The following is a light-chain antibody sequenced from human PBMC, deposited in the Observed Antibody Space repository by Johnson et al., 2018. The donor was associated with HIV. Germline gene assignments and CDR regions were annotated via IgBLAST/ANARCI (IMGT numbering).Light chain of an antibody. Sequence: QSVLTQSPSVSAAPGQKVTISCSGSSSNIGNNYVSWYQQLPGTAPKLLIYENNKRPSGIPDRFSGSKSGTSATLGITGLQTGDEADYYCGTWDSSLGYVFGTGTKVTSL. CDR3: GTWDSSLGYV. CDR1: SSNIGNNY. V-gene: IGLV1-51*02. J-gene: IGLJ1*01. CDR2: ENN.